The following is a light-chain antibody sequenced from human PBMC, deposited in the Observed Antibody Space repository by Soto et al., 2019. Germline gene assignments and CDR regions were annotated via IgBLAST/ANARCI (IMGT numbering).Light chain of an antibody. Sequence: IQMTQSPSSLSASVGDRVTITCRASQGVRNDLAWYQQKPGKAPNSLISAASSLQSGVPSRFSGSGSGTDFTLTISSLQPEDFATYYCQQYSSYPFTFGPGTKVDIK. CDR3: QQYSSYPFT. V-gene: IGKV1-16*01. CDR1: QGVRND. CDR2: AAS. J-gene: IGKJ3*01.